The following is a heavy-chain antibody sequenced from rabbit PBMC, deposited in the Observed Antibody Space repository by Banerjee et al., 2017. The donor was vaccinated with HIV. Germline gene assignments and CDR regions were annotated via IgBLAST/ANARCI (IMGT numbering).Heavy chain of an antibody. CDR1: GFSFSNKYV. J-gene: IGHJ4*01. CDR2: IYVGSGST. D-gene: IGHD5-1*01. V-gene: IGHV1S45*01. CDR3: ARDQAGFGVYFAL. Sequence: QEQLEESGGDLVKPEGSLTLTCTASGFSFSNKYVMCWVRQAPGKGLEWIGCIYVGSGSTYYASWAKGRFTISKTSSTTVTLQMTSLTAADTATYFCARDQAGFGVYFALWGQGTLVTVS.